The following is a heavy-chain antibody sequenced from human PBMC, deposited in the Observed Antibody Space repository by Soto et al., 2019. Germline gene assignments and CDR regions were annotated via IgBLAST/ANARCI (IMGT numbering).Heavy chain of an antibody. CDR2: IVPIYRTA. CDR3: VRDSGAKHSRS. D-gene: IGHD6-13*01. V-gene: IGHV1-69*13. Sequence: SVKVSSKASGGTFSSYRINWVRQAPGQGLEWVGGIVPIYRTADYAQKFQGRVTITADESARASYMELRSLKYQDTAVYCCVRDSGAKHSRSRGQGALVNVSS. J-gene: IGHJ4*02. CDR1: GGTFSSYR.